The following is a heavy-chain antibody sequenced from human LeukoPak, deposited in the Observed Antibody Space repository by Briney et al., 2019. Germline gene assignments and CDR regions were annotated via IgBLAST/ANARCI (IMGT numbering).Heavy chain of an antibody. J-gene: IGHJ4*02. D-gene: IGHD2-15*01. Sequence: GGSLRLSCAASGFTFSSYAMSWVRQAPGKGLEWVSAISGSGGSTYYADSVKGRFTISRDNSKNTLYLQMNSLRAEDTAVYYCASQGLGYCSGGSCYRFDYWGQGTLVTVSS. CDR2: ISGSGGST. CDR1: GFTFSSYA. V-gene: IGHV3-23*01. CDR3: ASQGLGYCSGGSCYRFDY.